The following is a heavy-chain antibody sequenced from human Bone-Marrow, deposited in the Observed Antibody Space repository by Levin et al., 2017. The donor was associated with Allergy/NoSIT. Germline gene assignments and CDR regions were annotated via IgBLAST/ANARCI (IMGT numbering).Heavy chain of an antibody. CDR1: GFSLSTTGVG. Sequence: SGPTLVKPTQTLTLTCTFSGFSLSTTGVGVGWIRQPPGKALEWLALIYWDDDKRYSPSLKSRLAITKDTSKNQVVLTMTNMDPVDTATSYCAHNYGYFDYWGQGTLVTVSS. D-gene: IGHD3-10*01. V-gene: IGHV2-5*02. CDR2: IYWDDDK. CDR3: AHNYGYFDY. J-gene: IGHJ4*02.